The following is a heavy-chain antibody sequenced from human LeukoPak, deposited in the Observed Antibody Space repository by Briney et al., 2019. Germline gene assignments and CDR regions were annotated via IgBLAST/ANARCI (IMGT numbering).Heavy chain of an antibody. J-gene: IGHJ5*02. CDR2: IYYSGST. D-gene: IGHD6-13*01. Sequence: SETLSLTCTVSGGSISSYYWSWIRRPPGKGLEWIGYIYYSGSTNYNPSLKSRVTISVDTSKNQFSLKLSSVTAADTAVYYCARGSSSSWFSPFDPWGQGTLVTVSS. CDR3: ARGSSSSWFSPFDP. CDR1: GGSISSYY. V-gene: IGHV4-59*01.